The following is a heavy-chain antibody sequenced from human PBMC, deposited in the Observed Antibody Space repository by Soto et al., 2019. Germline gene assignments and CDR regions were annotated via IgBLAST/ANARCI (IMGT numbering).Heavy chain of an antibody. CDR1: GYTFTGNY. Sequence: ASVTVSCKASGYTFTGNYMHWVRQAPGQGLEWMGWINPNSGGTKYAQKFQGRVTMTRDTSITTAYMELSGLRYDDTAVYHCARGAYSRTGPAHYWGQRTLVTVSS. D-gene: IGHD2-8*02. J-gene: IGHJ4*02. V-gene: IGHV1-2*02. CDR2: INPNSGGT. CDR3: ARGAYSRTGPAHY.